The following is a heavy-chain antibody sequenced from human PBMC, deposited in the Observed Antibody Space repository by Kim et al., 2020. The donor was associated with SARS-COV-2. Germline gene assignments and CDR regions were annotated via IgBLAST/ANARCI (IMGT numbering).Heavy chain of an antibody. Sequence: ADSVKGRFNISRDNAKNTLYLQMDSLRAEDTAVYYCARRTATAGGYWYFDLWGRGTLVTVSS. V-gene: IGHV3-74*01. D-gene: IGHD6-13*01. CDR3: ARRTATAGGYWYFDL. J-gene: IGHJ2*01.